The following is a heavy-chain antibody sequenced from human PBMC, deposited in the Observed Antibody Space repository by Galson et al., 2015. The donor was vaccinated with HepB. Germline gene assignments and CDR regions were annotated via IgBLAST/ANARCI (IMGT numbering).Heavy chain of an antibody. J-gene: IGHJ2*01. CDR2: ISGSGGST. CDR3: ARDLRGDSRGGYFDL. D-gene: IGHD3-10*01. V-gene: IGHV3-23*01. CDR1: GFTFSSYA. Sequence: SLRLSCAASGFTFSSYAMSWVRQAPGKGLEWVSAISGSGGSTYYADSVKGRFTISRDNSKNTLYLQMNSLRAEDTAVYYCARDLRGDSRGGYFDLWGRGTLVTVSS.